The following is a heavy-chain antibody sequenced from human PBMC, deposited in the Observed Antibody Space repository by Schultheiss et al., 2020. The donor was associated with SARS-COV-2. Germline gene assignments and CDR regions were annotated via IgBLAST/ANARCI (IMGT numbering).Heavy chain of an antibody. J-gene: IGHJ6*03. Sequence: ASVKVSCKASGYTFTSYGISWVRQAPGQGLEWMGWISAYNGNTNYAQKLQGRVTMTTDTSTSTAYMELRSLRSDDTAVYYCARVAVVPAAMGEGYYYYYMDVWGKGTTVTVSS. CDR3: ARVAVVPAAMGEGYYYYYMDV. V-gene: IGHV1-18*01. D-gene: IGHD2-2*01. CDR1: GYTFTSYG. CDR2: ISAYNGNT.